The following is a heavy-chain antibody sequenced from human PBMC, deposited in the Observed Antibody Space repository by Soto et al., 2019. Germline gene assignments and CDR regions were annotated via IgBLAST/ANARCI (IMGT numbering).Heavy chain of an antibody. CDR2: IYHSGST. CDR1: GGSISSSNW. D-gene: IGHD3-10*01. CDR3: ARDNYGSGSYYSYNWFDP. V-gene: IGHV4-4*02. J-gene: IGHJ5*02. Sequence: SETLSPTCAVSGGSISSSNWWSCFRQPPGKGLEWIGEIYHSGSTNYNPSLKSRVTISVDKSKNQFSLKLSSVTAADTAVYYCARDNYGSGSYYSYNWFDPWGQGTLVTVSS.